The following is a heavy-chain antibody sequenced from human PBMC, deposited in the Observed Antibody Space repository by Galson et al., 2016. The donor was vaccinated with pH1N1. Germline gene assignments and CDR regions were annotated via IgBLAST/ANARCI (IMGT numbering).Heavy chain of an antibody. CDR2: TNQDGSQK. J-gene: IGHJ4*02. CDR3: ARAIGASGSF. CDR1: RFSFSDYW. D-gene: IGHD6-13*01. Sequence: SLRLSCAGSRFSFSDYWMHWVRQAPGKRLEWVANTNQDGSQKYYVDSVRGRFTISRDNAKNSLYLQMNSLRAEDTAVYYCARAIGASGSFWGQGTLVTVSA. V-gene: IGHV3-7*01.